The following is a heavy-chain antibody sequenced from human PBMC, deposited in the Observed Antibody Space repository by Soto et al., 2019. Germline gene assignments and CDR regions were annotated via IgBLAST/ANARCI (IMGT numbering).Heavy chain of an antibody. V-gene: IGHV4-39*02. Sequence: QLQLQESGPGLVKPSETLSLTCTVSGGSISSSSYYWGWIRQPPGKGLEWIGRIYYAGNTYYTPSLKSRVTRPVDTSKNQFSLKLCSVTAADTAVYYCAREGGRYCSGGSCQVDYWGQGTLVTVSS. CDR1: GGSISSSSYY. CDR2: IYYAGNT. J-gene: IGHJ4*02. D-gene: IGHD2-15*01. CDR3: AREGGRYCSGGSCQVDY.